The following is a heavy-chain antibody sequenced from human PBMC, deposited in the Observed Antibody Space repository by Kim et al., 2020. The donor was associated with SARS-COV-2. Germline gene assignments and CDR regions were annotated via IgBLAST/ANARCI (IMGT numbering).Heavy chain of an antibody. CDR3: AKEDRSPPYYDILTGYYRGFDY. Sequence: GGSLRLSCAASGFTFSSYAMSWVRQAPGKGLEWVSAISGSGGSTYYADSVKGRFTISRDNSKNTLYLQMNSLRTEDTAVYYCAKEDRSPPYYDILTGYYRGFDYWGQGTLVTVSS. J-gene: IGHJ4*02. CDR1: GFTFSSYA. D-gene: IGHD3-9*01. V-gene: IGHV3-23*01. CDR2: ISGSGGST.